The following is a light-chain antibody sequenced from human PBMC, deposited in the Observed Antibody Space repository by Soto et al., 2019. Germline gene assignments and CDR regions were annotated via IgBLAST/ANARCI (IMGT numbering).Light chain of an antibody. J-gene: IGKJ1*01. Sequence: DIQMTQSPSSVSASVGDRVTITCRASQNIGSWLAWYQQKPGRAPKVLIYAASTLEIGVPSRFSGSGSGTDFTLTISVLQPEDFATYFCQQANSFPWTFGRGTRVEIK. CDR3: QQANSFPWT. CDR1: QNIGSW. V-gene: IGKV1-12*01. CDR2: AAS.